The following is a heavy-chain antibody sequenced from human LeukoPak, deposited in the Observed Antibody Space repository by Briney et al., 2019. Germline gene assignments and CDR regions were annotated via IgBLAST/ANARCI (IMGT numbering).Heavy chain of an antibody. CDR2: INYSGST. V-gene: IGHV4-59*01. Sequence: SETLSLTCTVSGGSISRYYWSWIRQPPGKGLEGIGYINYSGSTKYNPSLKSRVTISVDTSKNQFSLKLSSVTAADTAVYFCARDPHYGDILNDPFDIWGQGTMVTVSS. CDR3: ARDPHYGDILNDPFDI. D-gene: IGHD4-17*01. J-gene: IGHJ3*02. CDR1: GGSISRYY.